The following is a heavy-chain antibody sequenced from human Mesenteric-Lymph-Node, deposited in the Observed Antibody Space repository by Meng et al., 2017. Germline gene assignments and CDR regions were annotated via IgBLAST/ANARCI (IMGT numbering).Heavy chain of an antibody. J-gene: IGHJ6*02. Sequence: GGSLRLSCAASGFTFTSHWMHWVRQVPGKGLVWVSSVSPDGTTNYADSVKGRFTSSRDNARDTVYLQMNSLRAEDTAVYYCAREVTQTTVTTPFMDVWGQGTTVTVSS. CDR1: GFTFTSHW. CDR3: AREVTQTTVTTPFMDV. D-gene: IGHD4-17*01. V-gene: IGHV3-74*01. CDR2: VSPDGTT.